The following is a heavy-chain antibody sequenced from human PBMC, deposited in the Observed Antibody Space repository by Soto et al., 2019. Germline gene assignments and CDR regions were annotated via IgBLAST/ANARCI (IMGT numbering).Heavy chain of an antibody. D-gene: IGHD1-1*01. CDR1: GGSISSYY. V-gene: IGHV4-59*08. CDR2: IYYSGST. CDR3: ARQGTHFDY. Sequence: SETLSLTSTVSGGSISSYYWSWIRQPPGKGLEWIGYIYYSGSTNYNPSLKSRVTISVDTSKNQFSLKLSSVTAADTAVYYCARQGTHFDYWGQGTLVTVSS. J-gene: IGHJ4*02.